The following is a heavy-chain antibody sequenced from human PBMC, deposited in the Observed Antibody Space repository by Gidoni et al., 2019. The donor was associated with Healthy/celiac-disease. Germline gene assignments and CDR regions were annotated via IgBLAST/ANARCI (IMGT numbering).Heavy chain of an antibody. D-gene: IGHD2-2*01. V-gene: IGHV3-33*01. CDR3: ARGSRYCSSTSCYLQTNSGDY. Sequence: QVQLVESGGGVVQPGRSLRLSCAAAGFTFSSYGMHWVRQAPGKGLEWVAGIWYDGSNKYYADSVKGRFTISRDNSKNTLYLQMNSLRAEDTAVYYCARGSRYCSSTSCYLQTNSGDYWGQGTLVTVSS. CDR2: IWYDGSNK. J-gene: IGHJ4*02. CDR1: GFTFSSYG.